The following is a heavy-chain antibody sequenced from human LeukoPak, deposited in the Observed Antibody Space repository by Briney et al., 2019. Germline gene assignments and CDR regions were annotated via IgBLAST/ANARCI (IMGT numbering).Heavy chain of an antibody. CDR1: RFTFSSYG. CDR3: AREGFPPKISDFWSGLGPYYYYGMDV. Sequence: GGSLRLSCAASRFTFSSYGMHWVRQAPGQGLEWMGIINPSGGSTSYTQKFQGRVTMTRDTSTSTVYMELSSLRSEDTAVYYCAREGFPPKISDFWSGLGPYYYYGMDVWGQGTTVTVSS. J-gene: IGHJ6*02. V-gene: IGHV1-46*01. CDR2: INPSGGST. D-gene: IGHD3-3*01.